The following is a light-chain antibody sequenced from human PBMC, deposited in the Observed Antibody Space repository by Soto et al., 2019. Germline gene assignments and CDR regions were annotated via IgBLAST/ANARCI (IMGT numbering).Light chain of an antibody. CDR1: QDISNY. CDR2: DAS. V-gene: IGKV1-33*01. CDR3: QQYDNLPLT. J-gene: IGKJ4*01. Sequence: DIQMTQSPSSLSASVGVIVTITCQAIQDISNYLNWYQQKPGKAPKLLIYDASNLETGVPSRFSGSGSGTDFTFTISSLQPEDIATYYCQQYDNLPLTFGGGTKVDIK.